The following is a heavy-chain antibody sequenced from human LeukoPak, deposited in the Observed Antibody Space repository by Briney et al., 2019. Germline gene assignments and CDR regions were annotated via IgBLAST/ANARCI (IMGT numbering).Heavy chain of an antibody. CDR2: IHNDAATT. Sequence: GGSLRLSCAASGFGCGAYATIWVRQAPGKGLEWVSLIHNDAATTYYADSVRGRFTVSRDNSKNTLYLEMNGLRAEDTAVYYCAKGKGGTSFNYCFDYWGQGTPVSVSS. CDR1: GFGCGAYA. V-gene: IGHV3-23*03. CDR3: AKGKGGTSFNYCFDY. D-gene: IGHD2/OR15-2a*01. J-gene: IGHJ4*02.